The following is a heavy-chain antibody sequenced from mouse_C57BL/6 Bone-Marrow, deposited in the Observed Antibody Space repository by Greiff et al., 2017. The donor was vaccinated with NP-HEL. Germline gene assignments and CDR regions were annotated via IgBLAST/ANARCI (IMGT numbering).Heavy chain of an antibody. CDR1: GYAFTNYL. CDR2: INPGSGGT. V-gene: IGHV1-54*01. J-gene: IGHJ3*01. D-gene: IGHD1-1*01. Sequence: QVQLQQSGAELVRPGPSVKVSCKASGYAFTNYLIEWVKQRPGQGLEWIGVINPGSGGTNYNEKFKGKATLTADKSSSTAYMQRSSLTSEDSAVYFCARSAFYYYGSRRFAYWGQGTLVTVSA. CDR3: ARSAFYYYGSRRFAY.